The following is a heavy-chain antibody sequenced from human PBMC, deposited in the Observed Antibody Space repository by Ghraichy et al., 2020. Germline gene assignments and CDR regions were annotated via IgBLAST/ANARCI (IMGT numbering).Heavy chain of an antibody. J-gene: IGHJ4*02. V-gene: IGHV3-74*01. CDR3: VRDFRKSDY. CDR1: GFTFRSYW. CDR2: IDGGGITT. Sequence: GGSLRLSCEASGFTFRSYWIHWVRQAPGKRPVWVSRIDGGGITTNYTDSVKGRFTVSRDNAKNTAFLQMNSLRAEDTAVYYCVRDFRKSDYWGQGTAVTVSS.